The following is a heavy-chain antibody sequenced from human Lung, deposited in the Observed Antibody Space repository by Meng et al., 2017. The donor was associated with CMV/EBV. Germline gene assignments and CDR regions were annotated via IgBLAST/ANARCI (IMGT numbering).Heavy chain of an antibody. CDR2: IIPILDIA. V-gene: IGHV1-69*10. D-gene: IGHD3-3*01. CDR3: ARGETYFDFWSAYSFDS. CDR1: GGTFSSYA. Sequence: SVXVSCKASGGTFSSYAISWVRQAPGQGLEWMGGIIPILDIANYAQKFQGRVTITADKSTSTAYMELSSLRSEDTAVYYCARGETYFDFWSAYSFDSWGQGXLVTVSS. J-gene: IGHJ4*02.